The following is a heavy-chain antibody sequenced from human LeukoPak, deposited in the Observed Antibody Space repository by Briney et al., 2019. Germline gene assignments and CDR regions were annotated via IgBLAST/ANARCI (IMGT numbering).Heavy chain of an antibody. CDR2: ISSSRSYI. D-gene: IGHD6-19*01. J-gene: IGHJ4*02. Sequence: PGGSLRLSCAASGFTFSSYSMNWVRQAPGKGLEGVSSISSSRSYIYYADSVKGRFTISRDNAKNSLYLQMNSLRAEDTAVYYCARDGYSSGWYYFDSWGQGTLVTVSS. CDR1: GFTFSSYS. V-gene: IGHV3-21*01. CDR3: ARDGYSSGWYYFDS.